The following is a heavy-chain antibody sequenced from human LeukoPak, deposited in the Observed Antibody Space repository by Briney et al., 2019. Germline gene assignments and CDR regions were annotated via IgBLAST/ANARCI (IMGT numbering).Heavy chain of an antibody. CDR2: ISSSSSYI. V-gene: IGHV3-21*01. J-gene: IGHJ5*02. CDR3: ARGPSTSSSWPIWFDP. D-gene: IGHD6-13*01. Sequence: GGSLRLSCAASGFTFSSYSMNWVRQAPGKGLEWVSSISSSSSYIYYADSVKGRFTISRDNAKNSLYLQMNSLRAEDTAVYYCARGPSTSSSWPIWFDPWGQGTLVTVSS. CDR1: GFTFSSYS.